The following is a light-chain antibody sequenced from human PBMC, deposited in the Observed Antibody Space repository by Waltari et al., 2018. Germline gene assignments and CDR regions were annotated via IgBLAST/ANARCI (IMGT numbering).Light chain of an antibody. J-gene: IGKJ2*01. V-gene: IGKV3-20*01. Sequence: EIVLTQSPGTLSLSPGERATVSCRASQSLTKKYLAWYQQKPGQAPRLLIYGASSRAAGIPDRFSGSGSGTDFTLTISRLEPEDSAVYYCQQYGSSVLYTFGQGTKLEIK. CDR1: QSLTKKY. CDR3: QQYGSSVLYT. CDR2: GAS.